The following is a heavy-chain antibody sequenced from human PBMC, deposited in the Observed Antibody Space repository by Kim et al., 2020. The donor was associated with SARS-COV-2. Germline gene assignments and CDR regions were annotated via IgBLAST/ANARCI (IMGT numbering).Heavy chain of an antibody. V-gene: IGHV4-34*01. J-gene: IGHJ4*02. CDR3: ARDPPRVRGVIIERDY. CDR1: GGSFSGYY. D-gene: IGHD3-10*01. CDR2: INHSGST. Sequence: SETLSLTCAVYGGSFSGYYWSWIRQPPGKGLEWIGEINHSGSTNYNPSLKSRVTISVDTSKNQFSLKLSSVTAADTAVYYCARDPPRVRGVIIERDYWGQGTLVTVSS.